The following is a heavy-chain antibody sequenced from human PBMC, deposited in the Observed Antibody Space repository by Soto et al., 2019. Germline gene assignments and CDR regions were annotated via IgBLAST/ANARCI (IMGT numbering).Heavy chain of an antibody. CDR3: ARGIRNYYGVDV. D-gene: IGHD2-15*01. Sequence: EVQLVESGGGLVQPGGSLRLYCAASGFTFNSYWMHWVRQAPGNGLLWVSRINGDGGTTNYADSVKGRFTISRDNAMNTVYLQMNNLRVEDTAVYYCARGIRNYYGVDVWGQGTTVTVSS. CDR2: INGDGGTT. CDR1: GFTFNSYW. V-gene: IGHV3-74*01. J-gene: IGHJ6*02.